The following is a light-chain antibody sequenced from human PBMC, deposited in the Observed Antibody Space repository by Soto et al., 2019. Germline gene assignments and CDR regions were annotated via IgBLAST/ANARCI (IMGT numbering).Light chain of an antibody. V-gene: IGKV3D-15*01. CDR2: GAS. J-gene: IGKJ2*01. CDR1: QSVSSN. Sequence: EVVMTQSPATLSVSPGERATLSCRASQSVSSNLAWYQQKPGQAPRLLIYGASTRATGIPDRFSGSGSGTDFSLTISRLEPEDFAVYYCHQYDNTPQTFGQVTKVDI. CDR3: HQYDNTPQT.